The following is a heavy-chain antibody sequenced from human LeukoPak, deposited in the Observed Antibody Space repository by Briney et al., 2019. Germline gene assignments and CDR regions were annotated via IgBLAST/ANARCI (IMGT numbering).Heavy chain of an antibody. V-gene: IGHV3-23*01. J-gene: IGHJ4*02. D-gene: IGHD2/OR15-2a*01. Sequence: GGSLRLSCAASGFTFSNYAMSWVRQAPGKGLEWVSVISINGGTIYYADSVKGRFTTSRDNSKNTLYLQVNSLRAVDTAVYFCAKAAPDTTYFDSWGQGTLVTVSS. CDR1: GFTFSNYA. CDR2: ISINGGTI. CDR3: AKAAPDTTYFDS.